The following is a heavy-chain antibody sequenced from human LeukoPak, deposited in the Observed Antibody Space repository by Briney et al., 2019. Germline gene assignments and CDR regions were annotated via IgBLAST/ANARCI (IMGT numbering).Heavy chain of an antibody. D-gene: IGHD5-12*01. Sequence: GGSLRLSCAASGFTFSSYGMHWVRQAPGKGLEWVAVISYDGSNKYYADSVKGRFTISRDNSKNTLYLQMNSLRAEDTAVYYCAKRGYDHFTNWFDPWGQGTLVTVSS. CDR3: AKRGYDHFTNWFDP. J-gene: IGHJ5*02. CDR2: ISYDGSNK. V-gene: IGHV3-30*18. CDR1: GFTFSSYG.